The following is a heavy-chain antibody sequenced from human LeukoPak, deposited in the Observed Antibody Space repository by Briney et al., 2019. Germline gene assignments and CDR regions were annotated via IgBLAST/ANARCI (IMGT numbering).Heavy chain of an antibody. V-gene: IGHV3-30*03. J-gene: IGHJ4*02. Sequence: GRSLRLSCAPSGFTFSRHGMHWVRQAPGKGLERVAIISNDGSRKYYAHSVEGRFTISRDNSKNTLYLQMDSLRAEDTAVYYCARDRAWNYFDYWGQGTLVTVSS. D-gene: IGHD3-3*01. CDR2: ISNDGSRK. CDR3: ARDRAWNYFDY. CDR1: GFTFSRHG.